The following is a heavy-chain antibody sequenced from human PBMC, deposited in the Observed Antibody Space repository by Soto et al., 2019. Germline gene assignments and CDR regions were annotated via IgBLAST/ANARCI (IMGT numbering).Heavy chain of an antibody. D-gene: IGHD2-15*01. V-gene: IGHV1-69*12. CDR2: IIPIFGTA. J-gene: IGHJ4*02. Sequence: QVQLVQSGAEVKKPGSSVKVSCKASGGTFSSYAISWVRQAPGQGLEWMGGIIPIFGTANYAQKFQGRVTSAVELSPXTAYMELSSLRSEDTAVYYCARAPLYCSGGSCFDYRGQGTLVTVSS. CDR3: ARAPLYCSGGSCFDY. CDR1: GGTFSSYA.